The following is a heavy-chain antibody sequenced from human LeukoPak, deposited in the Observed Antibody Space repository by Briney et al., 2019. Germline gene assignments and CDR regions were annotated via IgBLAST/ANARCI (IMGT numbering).Heavy chain of an antibody. D-gene: IGHD5-24*01. CDR1: GFPFSSYW. Sequence: GGSLRLSCVASGFPFSSYWMTWVRQAPGKGLEWVANIKQDGSKKSYVDSVKGRFTISRDNAKNSLCLQMNSLRAEDTAIYYCTRVGYIDEGIDYWGQGTLVTVSS. V-gene: IGHV3-7*04. J-gene: IGHJ4*02. CDR2: IKQDGSKK. CDR3: TRVGYIDEGIDY.